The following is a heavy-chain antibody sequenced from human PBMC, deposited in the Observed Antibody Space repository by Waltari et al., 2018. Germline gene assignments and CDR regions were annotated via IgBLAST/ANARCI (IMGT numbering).Heavy chain of an antibody. CDR2: IYSGGTT. D-gene: IGHD1-26*01. CDR3: ARDSGPW. V-gene: IGHV3-53*04. J-gene: IGHJ4*02. Sequence: EVQLVESGGGLVQPGGSLPLPCAASGVTVSNNYMAWVRLPPGKGLEWVSIIYSGGTTYYADSVKGRFTISRDSSKNTVFLQMNSLRPEDTALYCCARDSGPWGGPGTLVTVSS. CDR1: GVTVSNNY.